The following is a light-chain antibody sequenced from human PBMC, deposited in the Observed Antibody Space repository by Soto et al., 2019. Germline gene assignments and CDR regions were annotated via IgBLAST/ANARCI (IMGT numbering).Light chain of an antibody. J-gene: IGLJ1*01. CDR2: GVS. CDR1: RSDIGSYNY. Sequence: QSVLTQPASVSGSPGQSITISFSGTRSDIGSYNYVAWYQQFPGKTPKILIYGVSNRPSGVSSRFSGSKSGNTASLTISGLQAEDEADYYCTSYTGSSTSYVFGSGTKVTVL. V-gene: IGLV2-14*01. CDR3: TSYTGSSTSYV.